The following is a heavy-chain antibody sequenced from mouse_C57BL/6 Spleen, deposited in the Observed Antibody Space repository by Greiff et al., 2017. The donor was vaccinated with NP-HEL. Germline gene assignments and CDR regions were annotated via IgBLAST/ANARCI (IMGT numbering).Heavy chain of an antibody. J-gene: IGHJ4*01. D-gene: IGHD1-1*01. V-gene: IGHV1-63*01. Sequence: QVQLQQSGAELVRPGTSVKMSCKASGYTFTNYWIGWAKQRPGHGLEWIGDIYPGGGYTNYNEKFKGKATLTADKSSSTAYMQFSSLTSEDSAIYYCARSAITTVKAYAMDYWGQGTSVTVSS. CDR2: IYPGGGYT. CDR3: ARSAITTVKAYAMDY. CDR1: GYTFTNYW.